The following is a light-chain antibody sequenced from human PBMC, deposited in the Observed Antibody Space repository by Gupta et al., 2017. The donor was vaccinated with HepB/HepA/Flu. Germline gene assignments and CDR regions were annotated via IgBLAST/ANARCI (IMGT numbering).Light chain of an antibody. CDR1: SSDVGSYNL. V-gene: IGLV2-23*02. Sequence: QSALTQPASVSGSPGQSITISCTGTSSDVGSYNLVSWYQQHPGKPPKLMIYEVSKRPSGVSKRFSGSKAGNTASLTISGLQAEDEADYYCCSYAGSSTYVFGTGTKVTVL. J-gene: IGLJ1*01. CDR2: EVS. CDR3: CSYAGSSTYV.